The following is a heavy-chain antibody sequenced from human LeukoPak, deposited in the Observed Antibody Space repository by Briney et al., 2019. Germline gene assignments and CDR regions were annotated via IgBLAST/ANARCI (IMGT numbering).Heavy chain of an antibody. CDR3: ARVGVFWAVAGTSSDAFDY. J-gene: IGHJ4*02. Sequence: ASVKASCKASGYTFTSYYMHWVRQAPGQGLEWMGIINPSGGSTSYAQKFQGRVTMTRDMSTSTVYMELSSLRSEDTAVYYCARVGVFWAVAGTSSDAFDYWGQGTLVTVSS. CDR2: INPSGGST. V-gene: IGHV1-46*01. CDR1: GYTFTSYY. D-gene: IGHD6-19*01.